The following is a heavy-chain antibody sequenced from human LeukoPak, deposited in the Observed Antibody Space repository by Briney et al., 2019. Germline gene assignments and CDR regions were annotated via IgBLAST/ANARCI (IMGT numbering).Heavy chain of an antibody. CDR1: ALSLIIRCHE. J-gene: IGHJ4*02. CDR3: SRLIYGEYFDY. CDR2: IYSSGST. Sequence: SETLSLTHPAAALSLIIRCHESAWIRQPPGKGLEWIGSIYSSGSTYYNPSLKSRVAISVHTSKNQFSLKLSSVTAAGTAVYYSSRLIYGEYFDYWGQGTLVTVSS. V-gene: IGHV4-39*01. D-gene: IGHD4-17*01.